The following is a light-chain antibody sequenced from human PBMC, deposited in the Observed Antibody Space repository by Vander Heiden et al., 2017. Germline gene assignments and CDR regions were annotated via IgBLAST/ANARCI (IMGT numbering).Light chain of an antibody. CDR3: QSADSSGTSWV. J-gene: IGLJ3*02. CDR1: ALPNQY. Sequence: SYAVPQPPPASVSLGQTARITCSGDALPNQYAYWYQQKPGQAPVLVIFKDSGRPSGISERFSGSSSGTTVTLTISGVQAEDEADYYCQSADSSGTSWVFGGGTKLTVL. CDR2: KDS. V-gene: IGLV3-25*03.